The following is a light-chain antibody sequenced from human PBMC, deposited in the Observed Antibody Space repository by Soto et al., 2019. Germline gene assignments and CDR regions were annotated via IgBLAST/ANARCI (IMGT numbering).Light chain of an antibody. CDR1: QSVRSW. CDR3: QQYNSFPLT. V-gene: IGKV1-5*01. Sequence: IQMTQSPSTLSASVGDSVTLTCQASQSVRSWLAWYQQKPGKAPNLLIYDVSSLESGVPSRFSGGGSGTEFTLTISSLHPDDFATYYCQQYNSFPLTFGGGTKVDIK. CDR2: DVS. J-gene: IGKJ4*01.